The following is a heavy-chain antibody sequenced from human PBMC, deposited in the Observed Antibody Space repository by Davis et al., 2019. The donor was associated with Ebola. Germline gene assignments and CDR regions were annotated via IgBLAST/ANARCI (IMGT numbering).Heavy chain of an antibody. D-gene: IGHD5-24*01. CDR1: GFTFSSYT. J-gene: IGHJ4*02. CDR2: ISYNGDYI. V-gene: IGHV3-21*01. Sequence: GGSLRLSCTASGFTFSSYTMNWVRQAPGKGLEWVSSISYNGDYIFYADSVKGRFTISRDNAKNSLYLQMNSLRGEDTAVYYCARGSELWGQGTLVTVSS. CDR3: ARGSEL.